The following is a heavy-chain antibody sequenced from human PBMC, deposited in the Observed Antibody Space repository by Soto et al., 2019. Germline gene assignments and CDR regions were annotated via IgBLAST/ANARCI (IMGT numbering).Heavy chain of an antibody. V-gene: IGHV4-30-2*01. D-gene: IGHD5-18*01. Sequence: QLQLQESGSGLVKPSRTLSLTCIVSGGSISSGDYSWNWIRQPPGKGLQWIGYISPSGTTYYNPSLKSRVTISLARSKNHFSLTLSSVTAADTAVYYCARSTALVRQYFDSWGQGTLVTVSS. CDR3: ARSTALVRQYFDS. CDR1: GGSISSGDYS. J-gene: IGHJ4*02. CDR2: ISPSGTT.